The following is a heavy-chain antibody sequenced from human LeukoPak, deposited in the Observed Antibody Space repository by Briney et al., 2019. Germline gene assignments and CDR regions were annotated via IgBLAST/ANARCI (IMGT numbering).Heavy chain of an antibody. CDR3: ARVAAAGTYYYYYMDV. J-gene: IGHJ6*03. V-gene: IGHV1-69*05. CDR2: IIPIFGTA. D-gene: IGHD6-13*01. CDR1: GYTFTSYD. Sequence: ASVKVSCKASGYTFTSYDINWVRQATGQGLEWMGRIIPIFGTANYAQKFQGRVTITTDESTSTAYMELSSLRSEDTAVYYCARVAAAGTYYYYYMDVWGKGTTVTVSS.